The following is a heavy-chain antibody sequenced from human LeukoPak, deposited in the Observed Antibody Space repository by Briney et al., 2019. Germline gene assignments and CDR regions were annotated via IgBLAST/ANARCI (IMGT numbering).Heavy chain of an antibody. CDR2: IYYSGST. CDR3: ARGADYYDSSGYPRNGIWFDP. Sequence: SETPSLTCTVSGGSISSSSYYWGWIRQPPGKGLEWIGYIYYSGSTNYNPSLKSRVTISVDTSKNQFSADTAVYYCARGADYYDSSGYPRNGIWFDPWGQGTLVTVSS. CDR1: GGSISSSSYY. V-gene: IGHV4-61*05. J-gene: IGHJ5*02. D-gene: IGHD3-22*01.